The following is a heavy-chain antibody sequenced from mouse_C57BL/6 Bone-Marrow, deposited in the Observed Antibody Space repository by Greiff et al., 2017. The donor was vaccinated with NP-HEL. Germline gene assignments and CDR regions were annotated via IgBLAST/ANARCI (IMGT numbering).Heavy chain of an antibody. CDR1: GYTFTDYY. V-gene: IGHV1-26*01. Sequence: VQLQQSGPELVKPGASVKISCKASGYTFTDYYMNWVKQSHGKSLEWIGDINPNNGGTSYNQKFKGKATLTVDKSSSTAYMELRSLTSEDSAVYYCARLREDDYFDYWGQGTTLTVSS. CDR2: INPNNGGT. J-gene: IGHJ2*01. CDR3: ARLREDDYFDY.